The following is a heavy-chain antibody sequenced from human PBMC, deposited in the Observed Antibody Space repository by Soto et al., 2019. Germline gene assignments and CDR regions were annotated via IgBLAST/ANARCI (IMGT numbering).Heavy chain of an antibody. D-gene: IGHD2-15*01. J-gene: IGHJ4*02. CDR2: IYYSGRT. V-gene: IGHV4-61*01. CDR1: GGSVSSTYYY. Sequence: SETLSLTCFVSGGSVSSTYYYWSWIRQPPGKGLEWIGYIYYSGRTDYKSSLKSRVTISLDPSKNQVSLKFNSVTAADTALYYCARGGYSGRLYYFDYWGLGTLVTV. CDR3: ARGGYSGRLYYFDY.